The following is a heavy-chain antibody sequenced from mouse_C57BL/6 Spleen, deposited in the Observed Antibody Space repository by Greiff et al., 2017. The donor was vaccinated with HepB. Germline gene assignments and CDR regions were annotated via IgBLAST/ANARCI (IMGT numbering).Heavy chain of an antibody. CDR2: IDPSDSET. Sequence: QVQLQQPGAELVRPGSSVKLSCKASGYTFTSYWMHWVKQRPIQGLEWIGNIDPSDSETHYNQKFKDKATLTVDKSSSTAYMQLSSLTSEGSAVYYCARSNYGSSPDYWGQGTTLTVSS. D-gene: IGHD1-1*01. CDR1: GYTFTSYW. V-gene: IGHV1-52*01. J-gene: IGHJ2*01. CDR3: ARSNYGSSPDY.